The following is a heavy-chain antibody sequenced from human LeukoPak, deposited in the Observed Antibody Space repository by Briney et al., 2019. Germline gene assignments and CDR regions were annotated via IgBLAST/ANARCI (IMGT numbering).Heavy chain of an antibody. CDR1: GYTFTAFY. Sequence: ASGKVSCKPSGYTFTAFYIHWVRQAPGQGLEWMGWISPNTGDTKFAQKFEGGVTLTRDTSTSTAYMELNGLTSADTAVYYCTRSAAISSSWSLFDYWGQGTLVTVSP. D-gene: IGHD6-13*01. J-gene: IGHJ4*02. CDR2: ISPNTGDT. V-gene: IGHV1-2*02. CDR3: TRSAAISSSWSLFDY.